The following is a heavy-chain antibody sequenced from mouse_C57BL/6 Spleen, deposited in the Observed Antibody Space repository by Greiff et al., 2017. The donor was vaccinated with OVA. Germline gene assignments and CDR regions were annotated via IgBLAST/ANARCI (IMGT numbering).Heavy chain of an antibody. CDR3: ARLREGGFDY. CDR1: GYAFSSSW. CDR2: IYPGDGDT. V-gene: IGHV1-82*01. Sequence: VKLMESGPELVKPGASVKISCKASGYAFSSSWMNWVKQRPGKGLEWIGRIYPGDGDTNYNGKFKGKATLTADKSSSTAYMQLSSLTSEDSAVYFCARLREGGFDYWGQGTTLTVSS. J-gene: IGHJ2*01.